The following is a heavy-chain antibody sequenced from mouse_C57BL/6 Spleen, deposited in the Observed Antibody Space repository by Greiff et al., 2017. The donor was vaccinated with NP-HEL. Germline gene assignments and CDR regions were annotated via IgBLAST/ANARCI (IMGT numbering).Heavy chain of an antibody. J-gene: IGHJ3*01. CDR3: ARPYYDYESWFAY. CDR2: ISSGSSTI. Sequence: EVKLMESGGGLVKPGGSLKLSCAASGFTFSDYGMHWVRQAPEKGLEWVAYISSGSSTIYYADTVKGRFTISRDNAKNTLFLQMTNLRSEDTAMYYCARPYYDYESWFAYWGQGTLVTVSA. CDR1: GFTFSDYG. V-gene: IGHV5-17*01. D-gene: IGHD2-4*01.